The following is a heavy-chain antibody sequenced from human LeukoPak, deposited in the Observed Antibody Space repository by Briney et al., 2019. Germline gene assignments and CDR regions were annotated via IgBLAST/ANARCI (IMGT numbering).Heavy chain of an antibody. V-gene: IGHV3-48*03. D-gene: IGHD6-19*01. CDR2: ISSSGSTI. Sequence: PGGSLRLSCAASGFTFSSYEMNWVRQAPGKGLEWVSYISSSGSTIYYADSVKGRFTISRDNAKNSLYLQMNSLRAEDTAVYYCVRWGTGYSSGWYPLGYWGQGTLVTVSS. J-gene: IGHJ4*02. CDR3: VRWGTGYSSGWYPLGY. CDR1: GFTFSSYE.